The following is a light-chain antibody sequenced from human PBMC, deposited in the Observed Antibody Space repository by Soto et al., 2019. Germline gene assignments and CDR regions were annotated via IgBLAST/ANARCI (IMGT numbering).Light chain of an antibody. J-gene: IGLJ1*01. CDR1: SSDVGGYNF. Sequence: QSALTQPPSASGSPGQSVTISCTGTSSDVGGYNFVSWYQHHPGKAPKLMIYEVSKRPSGVPDRFSGYKSGNTASLTVSGLQAEDEADYYCSSYGGSNNLYVFGTGTKVTVL. V-gene: IGLV2-8*01. CDR3: SSYGGSNNLYV. CDR2: EVS.